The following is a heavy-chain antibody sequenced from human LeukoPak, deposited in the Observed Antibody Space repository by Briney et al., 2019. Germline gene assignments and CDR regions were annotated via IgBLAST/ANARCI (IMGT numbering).Heavy chain of an antibody. CDR2: VGAKANNYAT. Sequence: PGGSLRLSCAASGFTFSGSGMHWVRQASGKGLEWVGRVGAKANNYATVYAASVKGRFTISRDDSKNTAYLQMNSLKAEDTAVYYCAKEGYSYGPFDYWGQGTLVTVSS. D-gene: IGHD5-18*01. V-gene: IGHV3-73*01. CDR3: AKEGYSYGPFDY. J-gene: IGHJ4*02. CDR1: GFTFSGSG.